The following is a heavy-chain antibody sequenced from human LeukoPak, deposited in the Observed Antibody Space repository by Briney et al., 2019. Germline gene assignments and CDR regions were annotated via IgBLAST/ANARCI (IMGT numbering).Heavy chain of an antibody. V-gene: IGHV1-3*03. CDR2: INAGNGNT. J-gene: IGHJ3*02. CDR1: GYTFTSYA. Sequence: ASVKVSCKASGYTFTSYAMHWVRQAPGQRLEWMGWINAGNGNTKYSQEFQGRVTMTRDTSTSTVYIELSSLRSEDTAVYFCARVRDGYNDAFDIWGQGTMVTVS. D-gene: IGHD5-24*01. CDR3: ARVRDGYNDAFDI.